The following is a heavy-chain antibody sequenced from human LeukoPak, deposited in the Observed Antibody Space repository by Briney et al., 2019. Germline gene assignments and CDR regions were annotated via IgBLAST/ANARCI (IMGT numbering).Heavy chain of an antibody. Sequence: PGGSLRLSCAASGFTFSSHWMSWVRQAPGKGQEWVANIKQDGSEKYYVDSVKGRFTISRDNAKNSLYLQMNSLRAEDTAIYYCASGSGWYFDYWGQGTLVTVSS. CDR3: ASGSGWYFDY. V-gene: IGHV3-7*01. J-gene: IGHJ4*02. CDR1: GFTFSSHW. D-gene: IGHD6-19*01. CDR2: IKQDGSEK.